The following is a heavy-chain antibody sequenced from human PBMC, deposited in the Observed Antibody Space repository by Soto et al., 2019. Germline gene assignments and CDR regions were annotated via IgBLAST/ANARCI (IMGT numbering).Heavy chain of an antibody. CDR3: ATSYGSGYRAFDY. V-gene: IGHV1-69*04. J-gene: IGHJ4*02. CDR2: VNPILSMS. CDR1: GDTFSFYS. D-gene: IGHD3-10*01. Sequence: QVPLVQSGAEVKRPGSSVKVSCKASGDTFSFYSINWVRQAPGLGLEWMGRVNPILSMSNYAQRFQGRVTMTADKYTSTAYMELSGLRSEDTAMYYCATSYGSGYRAFDYWGQGALVTVSS.